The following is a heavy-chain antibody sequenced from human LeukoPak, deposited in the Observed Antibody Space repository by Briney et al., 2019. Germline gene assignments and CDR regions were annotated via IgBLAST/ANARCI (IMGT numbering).Heavy chain of an antibody. D-gene: IGHD3-9*01. Sequence: PGGSLRLSCAASGFTFSNYNMFWARQAPGKGLEWVSYITSSSNTVHYADSVKGRFTLSRDNAKSSLYPQMNSLRAEDTAIYYCAKTPRYDILTGLFFDYWGQGTLVTVSS. CDR1: GFTFSNYN. J-gene: IGHJ4*02. CDR2: ITSSSNTV. V-gene: IGHV3-48*01. CDR3: AKTPRYDILTGLFFDY.